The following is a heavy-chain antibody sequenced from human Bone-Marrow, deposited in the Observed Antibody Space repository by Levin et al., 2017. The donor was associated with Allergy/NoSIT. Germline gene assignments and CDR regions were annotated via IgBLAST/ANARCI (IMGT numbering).Heavy chain of an antibody. D-gene: IGHD2-2*01. Sequence: LSLTCAASGFIFKTSAMNWVRQAPGKGLEWVAAISGSGDETFYTDSVKGRFTISRDNSKDRLYLDMNSLRAEDTAIYYCAKDRVVPVALFDYWGQGNLVTVSA. V-gene: IGHV3-23*01. CDR1: GFIFKTSA. CDR3: AKDRVVPVALFDY. J-gene: IGHJ4*02. CDR2: ISGSGDET.